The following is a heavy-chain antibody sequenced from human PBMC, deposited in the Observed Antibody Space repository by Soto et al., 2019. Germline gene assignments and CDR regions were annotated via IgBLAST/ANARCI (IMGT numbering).Heavy chain of an antibody. CDR1: GYTFPSYY. D-gene: IGHD3-22*01. Sequence: AASVKVSCKASGYTFPSYYMHWVRQAPGQGLEWMGIINPSGGSTSYAQKFQGRVTMTRDTSTSTVYMELSSLRSEDTAVYYCARVAYYDSSGYYDPTYSYWGQGTQVTVSS. J-gene: IGHJ4*02. V-gene: IGHV1-46*01. CDR3: ARVAYYDSSGYYDPTYSY. CDR2: INPSGGST.